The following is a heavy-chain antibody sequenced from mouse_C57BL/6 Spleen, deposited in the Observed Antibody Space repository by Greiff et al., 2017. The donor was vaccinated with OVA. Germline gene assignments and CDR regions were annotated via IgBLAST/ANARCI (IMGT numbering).Heavy chain of an antibody. CDR3: AREETAQGY. CDR1: GYAFSSSW. J-gene: IGHJ2*01. V-gene: IGHV1-82*01. CDR2: IYPGDGDT. Sequence: QVQLKESGPELVKPGASVKISCKASGYAFSSSWMNWVKQRPGKGLEWIGRIYPGDGDTNYNGKFKGKATLTADKSSSTAYMQLSSLTSEDSAVYFCAREETAQGYWGQGTTLTVSS. D-gene: IGHD3-2*02.